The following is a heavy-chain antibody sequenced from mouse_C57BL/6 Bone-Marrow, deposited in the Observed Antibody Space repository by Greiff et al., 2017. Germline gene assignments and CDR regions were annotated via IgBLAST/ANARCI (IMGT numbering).Heavy chain of an antibody. Sequence: VQLQQSGAELVRPGASVKLSCTASGFNIKDDYMHWVKQRPEQGLEWIGWIDPENGDTEYASKFQGKATITADTSSNTAYLQLSSLTSEDTAVYYCTTDGPWFAYWGQGTLGTVSA. CDR3: TTDGPWFAY. D-gene: IGHD1-2*01. CDR2: IDPENGDT. CDR1: GFNIKDDY. V-gene: IGHV14-4*01. J-gene: IGHJ3*01.